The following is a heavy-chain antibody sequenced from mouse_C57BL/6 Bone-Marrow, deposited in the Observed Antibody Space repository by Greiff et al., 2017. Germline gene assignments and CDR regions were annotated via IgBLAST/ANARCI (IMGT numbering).Heavy chain of an antibody. J-gene: IGHJ2*01. CDR1: GFNIKDDY. Sequence: EVQLQQSGAELVRPGASVKLSCTASGFNIKDDYIHWVKQRPEHGLEWIGLIDPEIGDTEYASKFQGKATIPSDTASNTAYLQLSSRTSEDTAVYYCSSFDGNYFDFWGQGTPLTVAS. V-gene: IGHV14-4*01. CDR2: IDPEIGDT. CDR3: SSFDGNYFDF. D-gene: IGHD2-3*01.